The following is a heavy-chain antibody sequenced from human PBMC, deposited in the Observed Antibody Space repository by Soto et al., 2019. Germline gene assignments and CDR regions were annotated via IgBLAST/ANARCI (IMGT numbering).Heavy chain of an antibody. J-gene: IGHJ4*02. Sequence: ETLSLTCAVSGYSISSGYYWGWIRQPPGKGLEWIGNIYQSGSTYYHPSLKSRVTISVDTSKNQFSLKLTSLTAADTAVYYCARELPGEESIDYWGQGTLVTVSS. CDR1: GYSISSGYY. CDR2: IYQSGST. V-gene: IGHV4-38-2*02. CDR3: ARELPGEESIDY. D-gene: IGHD2-21*01.